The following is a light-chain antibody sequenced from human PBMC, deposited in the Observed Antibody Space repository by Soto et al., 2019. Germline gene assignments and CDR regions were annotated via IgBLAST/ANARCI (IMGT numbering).Light chain of an antibody. J-gene: IGKJ1*01. CDR3: QQYGSSLPWT. V-gene: IGKV3-20*01. CDR1: QSVSSSY. Sequence: EIVLTQSPGTLSLSPGERATLSCRASQSVSSSYLAWYQQKPGQAPRLLIYGASSRATGIPDRFSGSGSGTAFTLTFSRLEPEDFAVYYCQQYGSSLPWTFGQGTKVEIK. CDR2: GAS.